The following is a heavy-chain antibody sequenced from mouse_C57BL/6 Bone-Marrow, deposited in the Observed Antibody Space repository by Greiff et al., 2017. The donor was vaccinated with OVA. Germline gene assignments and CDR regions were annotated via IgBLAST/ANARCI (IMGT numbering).Heavy chain of an antibody. J-gene: IGHJ2*01. Sequence: VQLKEPGGGLVKPGASLKLSCKASGFTFTDYWMHWVQQSPGQGLEWIGLILPNSSSINYNEPFKGKATLTVAKSSSTAYMRLRSLTSGDSAGYYCARPPLFYWGQGTTLTVSS. CDR2: ILPNSSSI. CDR1: GFTFTDYW. V-gene: IGHV1-64*01. CDR3: ARPPLFY.